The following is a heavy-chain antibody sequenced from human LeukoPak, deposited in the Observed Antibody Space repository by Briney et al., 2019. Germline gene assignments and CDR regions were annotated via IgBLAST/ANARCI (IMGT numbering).Heavy chain of an antibody. CDR2: IYHSGST. Sequence: SETLSLTCTVSGYSISSGYYWGWIRQPPGKGLEWIGSIYHSGSTYYDPSLKSRVTISVDTSKNQFSLKLSSVTAADTAVYYCARGDGDVLTGYFVDYWGQGTLVTVSS. D-gene: IGHD3-9*01. CDR3: ARGDGDVLTGYFVDY. V-gene: IGHV4-38-2*02. CDR1: GYSISSGYY. J-gene: IGHJ4*02.